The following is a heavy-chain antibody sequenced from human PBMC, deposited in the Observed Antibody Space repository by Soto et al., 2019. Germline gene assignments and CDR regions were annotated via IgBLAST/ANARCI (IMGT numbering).Heavy chain of an antibody. CDR3: ASSRILYGDYGAYSYGMDV. V-gene: IGHV1-3*05. Sequence: QVQLVQSGAEEKKPGASVKVSCKASGYTFTSYAMHWVRQAPGQRLEWMGWINAGNGNTKYSQKFQGRVTITRDTSGSTAYMELSSLRSDDTAVYYCASSRILYGDYGAYSYGMDVWGQGTTVTVSS. CDR1: GYTFTSYA. CDR2: INAGNGNT. D-gene: IGHD4-17*01. J-gene: IGHJ6*02.